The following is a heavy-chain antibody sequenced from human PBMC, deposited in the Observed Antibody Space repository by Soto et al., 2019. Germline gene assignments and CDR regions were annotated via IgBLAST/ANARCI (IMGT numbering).Heavy chain of an antibody. J-gene: IGHJ4*02. Sequence: SETLSLTCAVSGGSISVYYWNWIRQPPGKGLEWIGYIHSSGTTNYNPSLKSRVTISLDTSKSQFSVRLSSVTAADTAVYYCARLYYYETRRYFDYWGQGALVTVSS. D-gene: IGHD3-22*01. CDR2: IHSSGTT. CDR3: ARLYYYETRRYFDY. V-gene: IGHV4-59*01. CDR1: GGSISVYY.